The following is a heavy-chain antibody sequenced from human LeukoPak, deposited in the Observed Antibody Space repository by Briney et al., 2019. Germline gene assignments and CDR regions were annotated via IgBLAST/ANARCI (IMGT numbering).Heavy chain of an antibody. CDR3: ASTGELPGDGDY. D-gene: IGHD1-26*01. Sequence: ASVKVSCKASGYTFTSYYMHWVRQAPGQGLEWMGIINPSGGSTSYAQKFQGRVTMTRDTSTSTVYMELSSLRSDDTAVYYCASTGELPGDGDYWGQGTLVTVSS. J-gene: IGHJ4*02. V-gene: IGHV1-46*01. CDR1: GYTFTSYY. CDR2: INPSGGST.